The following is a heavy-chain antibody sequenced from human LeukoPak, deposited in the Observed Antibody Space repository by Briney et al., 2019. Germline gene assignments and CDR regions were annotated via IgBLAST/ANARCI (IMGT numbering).Heavy chain of an antibody. CDR1: GGSISSYY. Sequence: SETLSLTCTVSGGSISSYYWSWIRQPPGKGLEWIGYIYYSGSTNYNPSLKSRVTISVDTSKNQFSLKLSSVTAADTAVYYCARDQVLLGFDPWGQGTLVTVPS. CDR2: IYYSGST. V-gene: IGHV4-59*01. D-gene: IGHD2/OR15-2a*01. CDR3: ARDQVLLGFDP. J-gene: IGHJ5*02.